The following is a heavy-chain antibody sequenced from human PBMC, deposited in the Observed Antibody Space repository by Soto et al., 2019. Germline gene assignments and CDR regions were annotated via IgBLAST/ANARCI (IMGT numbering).Heavy chain of an antibody. V-gene: IGHV1-69*01. CDR1: GDTFKNCV. D-gene: IGHD3-10*01. J-gene: IGHJ6*02. CDR3: AAELGFGKLSVV. CDR2: IITLFGTT. Sequence: QVQVVQSGVEVRRPGSSVKVSCKASGDTFKNCVISWVRQAPGQGLDWMGGIITLFGTTDFAQRFQGRLTITTDESTTTAYMDLSRLRSEDTATYYCAAELGFGKLSVVWGQGTKVIISS.